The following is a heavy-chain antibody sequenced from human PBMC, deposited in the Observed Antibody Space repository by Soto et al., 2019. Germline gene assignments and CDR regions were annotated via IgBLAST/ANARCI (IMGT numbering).Heavy chain of an antibody. V-gene: IGHV3-21*01. CDR1: GFTFSSYS. Sequence: GSLRLSCAASGFTFSSYSMNWVRQAPGKGLEWVSSISSSSSYIYYADSVKGRFTISRDNAKNSLYLQMNSLRAEDTAVYYCARDGYYCSGGSCYSDGGIDAFDIWGQGTMVTVSS. CDR3: ARDGYYCSGGSCYSDGGIDAFDI. D-gene: IGHD2-15*01. CDR2: ISSSSSYI. J-gene: IGHJ3*02.